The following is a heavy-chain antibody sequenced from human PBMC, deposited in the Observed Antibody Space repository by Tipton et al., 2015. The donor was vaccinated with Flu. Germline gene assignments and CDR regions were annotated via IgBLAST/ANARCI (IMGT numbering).Heavy chain of an antibody. J-gene: IGHJ6*02. V-gene: IGHV3-30*02. CDR3: AKDYYYGMDV. Sequence: GSLRLSCAASGFTFSSNGMHWVRQAPGKGLEWVAFIRLDGTNKNYADSVEGRFTISRDNSKNTLYLQMNSLRAEDTAVYRCAKDYYYGMDVWGQGTTVTVSS. CDR2: IRLDGTNK. CDR1: GFTFSSNG.